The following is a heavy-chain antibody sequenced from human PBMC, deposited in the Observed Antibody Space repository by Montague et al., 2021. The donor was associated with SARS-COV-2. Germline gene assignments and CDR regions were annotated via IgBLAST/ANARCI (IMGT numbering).Heavy chain of an antibody. CDR3: AHRLARHYDINADLWCPFDD. CDR1: GFSLSTSGVG. V-gene: IGHV2-5*02. CDR2: IYWDDDK. Sequence: PALVKPTQTLTLTCTFSGFSLSTSGVGVGWIRQPPGKALEWLALIYWDDDKRYSPSLKTRLTITKDTSKNQVVLTMTNMDPVDTGTYYCAHRLARHYDINADLWCPFDDWGQGTLVTVSS. D-gene: IGHD3-22*01. J-gene: IGHJ4*02.